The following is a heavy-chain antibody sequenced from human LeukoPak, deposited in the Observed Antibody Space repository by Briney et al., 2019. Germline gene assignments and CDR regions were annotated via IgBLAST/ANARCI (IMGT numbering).Heavy chain of an antibody. CDR1: GYTFTSYY. Sequence: ASVKVSCKASGYTFTSYYMHWVRQAPGQGLEWMGIINPSGGSTSYAQKFQGRVTMTRDTSISTAYMELSRLRSDDTAVYYCVRDRTKYCSSTSCPLDYWGQGTLVTVS. V-gene: IGHV1-46*01. J-gene: IGHJ4*02. D-gene: IGHD2-2*01. CDR2: INPSGGST. CDR3: VRDRTKYCSSTSCPLDY.